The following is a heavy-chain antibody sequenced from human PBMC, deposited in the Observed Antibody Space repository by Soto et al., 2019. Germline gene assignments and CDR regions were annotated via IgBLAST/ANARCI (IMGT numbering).Heavy chain of an antibody. Sequence: QVQLVQSGAEVKKPGASVKVSCKASGYTFTTYDINWVRQATGQGLEWMGWMNPNSGNTGYAQKFQGRVTMTRSTSISTAYMELSSLRSEGTAVYYCARGRVLAVAGRSYWFDPWGQGTLVTVSS. V-gene: IGHV1-8*01. J-gene: IGHJ5*02. CDR3: ARGRVLAVAGRSYWFDP. CDR1: GYTFTTYD. CDR2: MNPNSGNT. D-gene: IGHD6-19*01.